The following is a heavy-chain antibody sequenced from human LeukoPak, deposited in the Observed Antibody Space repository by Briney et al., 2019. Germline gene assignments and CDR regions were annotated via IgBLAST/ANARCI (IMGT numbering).Heavy chain of an antibody. CDR2: IWYDGSNK. V-gene: IGHV3-33*06. J-gene: IGHJ6*03. D-gene: IGHD3-22*01. CDR1: GFTFSSYG. Sequence: GGSLRLSCAASGFTFSSYGMHWVRQAPGKGLEWVAVIWYDGSNKYYADSVKGRFTISRDNSKNTLYLQMNSLRAEDTAVCYCAKAAYDSSGYYNYYYYMDVWGKGTTVTVSS. CDR3: AKAAYDSSGYYNYYYYMDV.